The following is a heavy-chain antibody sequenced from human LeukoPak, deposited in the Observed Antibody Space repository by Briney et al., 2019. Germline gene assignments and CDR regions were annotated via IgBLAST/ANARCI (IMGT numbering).Heavy chain of an antibody. Sequence: SETLSLTCTVSGGSISSSSYYWGWIRQPPGKGLEWIGSIYYSGSTYYNPSLKSRVTISVDTSKNQFSLKLSSVTAADTAVYYCAGADIVATIALGYWGQGTLVTVSS. CDR2: IYYSGST. D-gene: IGHD5-12*01. J-gene: IGHJ4*02. V-gene: IGHV4-39*07. CDR1: GGSISSSSYY. CDR3: AGADIVATIALGY.